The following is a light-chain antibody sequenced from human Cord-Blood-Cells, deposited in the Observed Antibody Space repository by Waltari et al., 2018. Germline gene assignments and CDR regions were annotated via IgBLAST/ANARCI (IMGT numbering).Light chain of an antibody. J-gene: IGKJ4*01. CDR3: QQSYSTPRT. CDR2: AAS. Sequence: DTEMARSQSSLSSSVGDRVTITCRARPSISSYLNWYQQKPGKAPKFLIYAASSLQSGVPSRFSGSGSGTDFTLTISSLQPEDFATYYCQQSYSTPRTFGGGTKVEIK. V-gene: IGKV1-39*01. CDR1: PSISSY.